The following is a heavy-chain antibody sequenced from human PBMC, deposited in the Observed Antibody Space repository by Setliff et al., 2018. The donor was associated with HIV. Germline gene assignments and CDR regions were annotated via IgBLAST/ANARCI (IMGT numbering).Heavy chain of an antibody. D-gene: IGHD3-22*01. V-gene: IGHV3-23*01. Sequence: PGGSLRLSCAASGFTFSSYAMSWVRQAPGKGLEWVSAITGSGASTYYADSVKGRFTISRDNRNDTLYLQMSSLRAEDTAVYYCAKAHPGSSGLIDYWGQGTLVTVSS. CDR2: ITGSGAST. CDR1: GFTFSSYA. J-gene: IGHJ4*02. CDR3: AKAHPGSSGLIDY.